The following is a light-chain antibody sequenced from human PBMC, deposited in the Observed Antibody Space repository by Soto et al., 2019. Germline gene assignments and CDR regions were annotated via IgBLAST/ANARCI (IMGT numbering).Light chain of an antibody. V-gene: IGKV1-8*01. CDR3: VQTIQLPWT. Sequence: AIRMTQSPSAFSASTGDRVSITCRATQDIGTYLAWYQQIPGKAPKLLIYDASTLQSGVPSRFSGSGSGTDFTLKISRVEAEDAGIYYCVQTIQLPWTFGQGTKVDIK. J-gene: IGKJ1*01. CDR1: QDIGTY. CDR2: DAS.